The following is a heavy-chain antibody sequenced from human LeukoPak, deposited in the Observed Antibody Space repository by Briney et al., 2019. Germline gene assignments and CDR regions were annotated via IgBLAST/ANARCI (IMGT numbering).Heavy chain of an antibody. Sequence: PSETLSLTCAVYGGSFSDYYCSWIRQSPGKGLEWIAEINHRRTTNYNPSLKSRVTVSADTSKNQFSLRLSSVTAADTAVYYCARYVGPYYDFWSGYPGHHDYYYGMDVWGQGTTVTVSS. CDR3: ARYVGPYYDFWSGYPGHHDYYYGMDV. V-gene: IGHV4-34*01. CDR1: GGSFSDYY. D-gene: IGHD3-3*01. J-gene: IGHJ6*02. CDR2: INHRRTT.